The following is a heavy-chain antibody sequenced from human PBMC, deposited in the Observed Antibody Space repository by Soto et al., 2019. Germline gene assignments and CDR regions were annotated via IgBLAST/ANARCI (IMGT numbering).Heavy chain of an antibody. CDR3: ARDFIEYDSSGYYYSPYYYYGMDV. D-gene: IGHD3-22*01. Sequence: ASVKVSCKASGGAFSSYAISWVRQAPGQGLEWMGGIIPIFGTANYAQKFQGRVTITADESTSTAYMELSSLRSEDTAVYYCARDFIEYDSSGYYYSPYYYYGMDVWGQGTTVTVSS. CDR2: IIPIFGTA. CDR1: GGAFSSYA. V-gene: IGHV1-69*13. J-gene: IGHJ6*02.